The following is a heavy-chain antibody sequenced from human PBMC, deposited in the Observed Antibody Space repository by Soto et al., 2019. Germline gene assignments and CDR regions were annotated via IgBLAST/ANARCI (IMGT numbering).Heavy chain of an antibody. V-gene: IGHV4-31*03. D-gene: IGHD3-16*01. CDR3: ARGDPWDYAWGSPRNWFDP. J-gene: IGHJ5*02. CDR2: IYYSGST. CDR1: GGSISSGGYY. Sequence: KASETLSLTCTVSGGSISSGGYYWSWIRQHPGKGLEWIGYIYYSGSTYYNPSLKSRVTISVDTSKNQFSLKLSSVTAADTAVYYCARGDPWDYAWGSPRNWFDPWGQGTLVTVSS.